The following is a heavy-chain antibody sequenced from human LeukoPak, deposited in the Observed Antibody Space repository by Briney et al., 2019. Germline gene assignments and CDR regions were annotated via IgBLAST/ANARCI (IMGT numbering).Heavy chain of an antibody. D-gene: IGHD2-8*01. CDR2: IRYDGSNK. Sequence: GGSLRLSCAASGFTFSSYGMHRVRQAPGKGLEWVAFIRYDGSNKYYADSVKGRFTISRDNSKNTLYLQMNSLRAEDTAVYYCAKDFRLMVTRFWSANWFDPWGQGTLVTVSS. J-gene: IGHJ5*02. CDR1: GFTFSSYG. CDR3: AKDFRLMVTRFWSANWFDP. V-gene: IGHV3-30*02.